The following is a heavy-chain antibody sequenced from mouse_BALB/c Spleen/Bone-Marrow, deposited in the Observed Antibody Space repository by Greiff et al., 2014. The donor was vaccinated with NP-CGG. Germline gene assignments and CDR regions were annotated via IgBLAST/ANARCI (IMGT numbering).Heavy chain of an antibody. J-gene: IGHJ4*01. V-gene: IGHV1-62-2*01. CDR2: FYPGSNSI. Sequence: QVQLQQPGAGLVKPGASVKLSCKASGYTFTDYIIHWVKQRSGQGLEWIGWFYPGSNSIKYNEKFKDKATLTADKSSSTVYMELGRLTSEDSAVYFCARHEEGGYDYDVGSYAMDYWGQGTSVTVAS. D-gene: IGHD2-4*01. CDR1: GYTFTDYI. CDR3: ARHEEGGYDYDVGSYAMDY.